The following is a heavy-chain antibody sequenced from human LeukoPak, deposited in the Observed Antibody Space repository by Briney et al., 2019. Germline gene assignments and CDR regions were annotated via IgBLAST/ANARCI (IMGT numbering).Heavy chain of an antibody. Sequence: PSDTLSLTCTVSDGSISSSSYYWGWIRQPPGKGLAWRGSIYNSGSTFYNPSLKTRVTISVETSKNQFSLKLSSVTGADTAVYYCARHVLPASEGFVPDFDHWGQGTLVTVSS. D-gene: IGHD2-2*01. V-gene: IGHV4-39*01. CDR2: IYNSGST. CDR3: ARHVLPASEGFVPDFDH. CDR1: DGSISSSSYY. J-gene: IGHJ4*02.